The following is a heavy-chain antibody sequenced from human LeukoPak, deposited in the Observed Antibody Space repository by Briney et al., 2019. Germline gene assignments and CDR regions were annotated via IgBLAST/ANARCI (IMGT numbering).Heavy chain of an antibody. CDR2: IRYDGSNK. J-gene: IGHJ4*02. D-gene: IGHD2-15*01. CDR1: GFNFGTYV. V-gene: IGHV3-30*02. Sequence: GGSLRLSCAASGFNFGTYVMHWVRQAPGKGLEWVAFIRYDGSNKYYADSVKGRFTISRDNSKNTLYLQMNSLRAEDTAVYYCAKDFGGYCSGGSCHIDYWGQGTLVTVSS. CDR3: AKDFGGYCSGGSCHIDY.